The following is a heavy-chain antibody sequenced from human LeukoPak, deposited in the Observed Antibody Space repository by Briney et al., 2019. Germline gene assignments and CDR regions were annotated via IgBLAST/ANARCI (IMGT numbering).Heavy chain of an antibody. CDR2: IYYSGST. CDR3: ARSKPATVVTRDYWYFDL. D-gene: IGHD4-23*01. Sequence: PSETLSLTCTVSGGSISSYYWSWIRQPPGKGLGWIGYIYYSGSTNYNPSLKSRVTISVDTSKNQFSLKLSSVTAADAAVYYCARSKPATVVTRDYWYFDLWGRGTLVTVSS. CDR1: GGSISSYY. V-gene: IGHV4-59*01. J-gene: IGHJ2*01.